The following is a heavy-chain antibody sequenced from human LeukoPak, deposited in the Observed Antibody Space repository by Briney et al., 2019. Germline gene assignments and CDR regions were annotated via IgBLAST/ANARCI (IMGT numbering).Heavy chain of an antibody. J-gene: IGHJ4*02. V-gene: IGHV3-15*01. CDR3: TTGGVVVVVAATLADY. D-gene: IGHD2-15*01. CDR1: GFTFSNAW. CDR2: KSKTDGGTT. Sequence: PGGSLRLSCAASGFTFSNAWIKSKTDGGTTDYAAPVKGRFTISRDDSKNTLYLQMNSLKTEDTAVYYCTTGGVVVVVAATLADYWGQGTLVTVSS.